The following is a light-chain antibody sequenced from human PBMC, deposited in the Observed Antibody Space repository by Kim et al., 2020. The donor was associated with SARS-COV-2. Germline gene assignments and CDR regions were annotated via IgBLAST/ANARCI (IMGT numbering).Light chain of an antibody. J-gene: IGKJ2*01. CDR3: QQRQT. Sequence: DLQINQSPSSLSAFLGDRVTITCQANQDISSTLNWYQQKPGKAPKLLIYDASILETGVPTRFSGSGSGTYFSLTIDSVQTEDFATNYGQQRQTYGQGTKLEI. CDR1: QDISST. V-gene: IGKV1-33*01. CDR2: DAS.